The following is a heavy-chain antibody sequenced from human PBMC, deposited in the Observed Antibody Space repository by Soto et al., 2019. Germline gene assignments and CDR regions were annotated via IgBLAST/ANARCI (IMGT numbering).Heavy chain of an antibody. CDR2: TSTSSTTK. D-gene: IGHD1-1*01. Sequence: PGGSLRLSCAASGFSFSAYSMNWVRQAPGKGLEWIAYTSTSSTTKYYADSVRGRFSISRDNANDLLYLDMDKLRSEDTAVYYCARDPENWNYFDYWGQGTLVTVSS. CDR3: ARDPENWNYFDY. CDR1: GFSFSAYS. V-gene: IGHV3-48*04. J-gene: IGHJ4*02.